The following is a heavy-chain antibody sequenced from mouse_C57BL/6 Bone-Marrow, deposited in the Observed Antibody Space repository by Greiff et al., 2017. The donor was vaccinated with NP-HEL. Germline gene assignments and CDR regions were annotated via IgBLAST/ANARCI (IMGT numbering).Heavy chain of an antibody. CDR1: GFTFSDYY. J-gene: IGHJ3*01. D-gene: IGHD1-1*01. CDR3: ARNYGSSYVAY. CDR2: ISNGGGSP. V-gene: IGHV5-12*01. Sequence: EVMLVESGGGLVQPGGSLKLSCAASGFTFSDYYLYWVRQTPEKRLEWVAYISNGGGSPYYPDTVKGRFTISRDNAKNTLYLQMGRLKSEDTAMYYCARNYGSSYVAYWGQGTLVTVSA.